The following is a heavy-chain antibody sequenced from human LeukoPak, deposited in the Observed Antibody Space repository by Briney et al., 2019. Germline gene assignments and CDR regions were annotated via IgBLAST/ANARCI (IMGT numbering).Heavy chain of an antibody. V-gene: IGHV1-2*02. CDR1: GYTFTGYY. CDR3: ARVGDSSGYYYPDEFDI. CDR2: INPNSGGT. Sequence: ASVRVSCKASGYTFTGYYMHWVRQAPGQGLEWMGWINPNSGGTNYAQKFQGRVTMTRDTSISTAYMELSRLRSDDTAVYYCARVGDSSGYYYPDEFDIWGRGTMVTVSS. J-gene: IGHJ3*02. D-gene: IGHD3-22*01.